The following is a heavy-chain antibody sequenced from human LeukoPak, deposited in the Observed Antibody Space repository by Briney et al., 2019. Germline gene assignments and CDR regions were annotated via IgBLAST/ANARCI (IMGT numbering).Heavy chain of an antibody. CDR3: TKELDYSNRHPAAYFDL. Sequence: SQRLSCAASGFSFDDYAMHWVRQGPGKGLEWVSDINWRSDTVAYADSVKGRFAISRDNAKNSLYLQMNSLRPEDTALYYCTKELDYSNRHPAAYFDLWGQGTLVTLSS. CDR1: GFSFDDYA. D-gene: IGHD4-11*01. CDR2: INWRSDTV. V-gene: IGHV3-9*01. J-gene: IGHJ4*02.